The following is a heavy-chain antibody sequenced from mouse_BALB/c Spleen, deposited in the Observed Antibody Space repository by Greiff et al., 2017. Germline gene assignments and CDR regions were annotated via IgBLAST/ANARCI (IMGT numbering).Heavy chain of an antibody. V-gene: IGHV7-3*02. CDR1: GFTFTDYY. D-gene: IGHD2-14*01. J-gene: IGHJ4*01. CDR3: ARGGPYRYDREYAMDY. CDR2: IRNKANGYTT. Sequence: EVKVEESGGGLVQPGGSLRLSCATSGFTFTDYYMSWVRQPPGKALEWLGFIRNKANGYTTEYSASVKGRFTISRDNSQSILYLQMNTLRAEDSATYYCARGGPYRYDREYAMDYWGQGTSVTVSS.